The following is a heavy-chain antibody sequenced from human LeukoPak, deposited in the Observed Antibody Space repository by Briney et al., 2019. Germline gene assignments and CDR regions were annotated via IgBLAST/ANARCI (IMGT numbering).Heavy chain of an antibody. CDR2: MNPNSGNT. D-gene: IGHD5-12*01. Sequence: GASLKVSSKASLYTLTSYVINWVRQATGHRLEWMGWMNPNSGNTGYAQKFQGRVTMTRNTSISTAYTELSSLRSEDTAVYYCARGLSWTRRTPTKYFDYWGQGTLVTVSS. CDR1: LYTLTSYV. J-gene: IGHJ4*02. V-gene: IGHV1-8*01. CDR3: ARGLSWTRRTPTKYFDY.